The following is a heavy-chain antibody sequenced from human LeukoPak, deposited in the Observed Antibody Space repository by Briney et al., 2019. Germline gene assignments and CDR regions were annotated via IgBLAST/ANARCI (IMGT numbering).Heavy chain of an antibody. Sequence: GGSLRLSCAASGFTFSSYGMHWVRQAPGKGLEWVAVISYDGSNKYYADSVKGRFTISRDNSKNTLYLQMNSLRAEDTAVYYCAKGVGVQQQLVRTMAYYHYYYGMDVWGQGTTVTVSS. V-gene: IGHV3-30*18. CDR2: ISYDGSNK. D-gene: IGHD6-13*01. J-gene: IGHJ6*02. CDR3: AKGVGVQQQLVRTMAYYHYYYGMDV. CDR1: GFTFSSYG.